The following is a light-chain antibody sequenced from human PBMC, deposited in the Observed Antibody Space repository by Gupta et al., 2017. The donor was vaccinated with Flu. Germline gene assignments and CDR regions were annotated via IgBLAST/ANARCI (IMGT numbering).Light chain of an antibody. V-gene: IGLV2-14*01. CDR2: EVS. Sequence: QSALTQPASVSGSPGQSITISCTGTSSDVGGYNYVSWYQQYPGNAPKVLIYEVSNRPPGVSNRFSASKSGNTASLTISGLQEEDDADYYCTSYTSVTTVVFGGGTKLTVL. CDR3: TSYTSVTTVV. CDR1: SSDVGGYNY. J-gene: IGLJ2*01.